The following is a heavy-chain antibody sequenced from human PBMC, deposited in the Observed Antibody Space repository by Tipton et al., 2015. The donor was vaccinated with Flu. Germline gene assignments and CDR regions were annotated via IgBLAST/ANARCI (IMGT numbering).Heavy chain of an antibody. D-gene: IGHD2-2*01. CDR2: ISGSGDRT. CDR1: GFTFSSYA. V-gene: IGHV3-23*01. Sequence: SLRLSCAASGFTFSSYAMSWVRQVPGKGLDWVSGISGSGDRTQYADSVKGRFTISRDNSKNTLFLQMNSLRAEDTAVYYCAKDLPGNYADYFDSWGQGTLVTVSS. J-gene: IGHJ4*02. CDR3: AKDLPGNYADYFDS.